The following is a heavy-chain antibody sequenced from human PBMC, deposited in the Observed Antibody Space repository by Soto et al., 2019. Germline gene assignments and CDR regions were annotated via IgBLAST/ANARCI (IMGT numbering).Heavy chain of an antibody. D-gene: IGHD6-6*01. V-gene: IGHV3-48*01. J-gene: IGHJ6*02. CDR1: GFTFSTYS. CDR2: ISSRSYTI. CDR3: ARGGSSSDNGMDV. Sequence: EVKLVESGGDLVQPGGSLRLSCAASGFTFSTYSMNWVRQAPGKGLEWVSYISSRSYTIYYVDSVKGRCTISRDNAKNSLYLQMNGLRAGDTAVYYCARGGSSSDNGMDVWGQGTTVTVSS.